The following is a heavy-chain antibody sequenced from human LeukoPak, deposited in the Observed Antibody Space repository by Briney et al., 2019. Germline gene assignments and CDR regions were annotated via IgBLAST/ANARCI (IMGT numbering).Heavy chain of an antibody. CDR1: GYTFTSYY. Sequence: ASVRVSCKESGYTFTSYYMHWVRQAPGQGLEWMGIINPRGGSTNYAQKLQGRVTMTRDTSTSTVSMELSSLTSEATAVYYSARIIPAAVDYWGQGPLVTVSS. V-gene: IGHV1-46*04. J-gene: IGHJ4*02. D-gene: IGHD6-13*01. CDR3: ARIIPAAVDY. CDR2: INPRGGST.